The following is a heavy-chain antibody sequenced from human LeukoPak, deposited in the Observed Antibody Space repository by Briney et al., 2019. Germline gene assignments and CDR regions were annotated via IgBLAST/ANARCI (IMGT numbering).Heavy chain of an antibody. D-gene: IGHD2-15*01. Sequence: SETLSLTCTVSGGSISSYYWSWIRQPAGKGLDGIGRIYSSGTTNYNPSLNSRVAMSVDTSRNQLSLKLISVTAADTAMYYCARHFYSVSDWFDPWGQGTLVIVSP. J-gene: IGHJ5*02. CDR1: GGSISSYY. CDR2: IYSSGTT. CDR3: ARHFYSVSDWFDP. V-gene: IGHV4-4*07.